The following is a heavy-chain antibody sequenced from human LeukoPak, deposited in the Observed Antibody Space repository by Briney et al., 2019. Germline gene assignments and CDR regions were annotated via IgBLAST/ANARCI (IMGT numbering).Heavy chain of an antibody. CDR2: INPNTGGT. Sequence: ASVKVSCKVFGYTFTGYHIHWVRQAPGQGLEWMGRINPNTGGTNYAQKFQGRVTMTRDTSVSTAYMELSRLTSDDTAVYYCARREVEMATVGDDSFDIWGQGTMVAVYS. V-gene: IGHV1-2*06. CDR1: GYTFTGYH. D-gene: IGHD5-24*01. CDR3: ARREVEMATVGDDSFDI. J-gene: IGHJ3*02.